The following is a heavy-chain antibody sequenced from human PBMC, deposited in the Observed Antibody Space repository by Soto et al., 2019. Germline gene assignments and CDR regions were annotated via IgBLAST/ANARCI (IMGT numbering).Heavy chain of an antibody. Sequence: PSETLSLTCTVSGGSVRDGSYYWVWLRQPPGKGLEWIGHIYHSGSTIYNPSLKSRVTISIDTSKSQFSLNLNSMTAADTAVYYCAGYNWNYYFDPWGQGTLVTVSS. V-gene: IGHV4-61*01. CDR1: GGSVRDGSYY. CDR3: AGYNWNYYFDP. D-gene: IGHD1-7*01. CDR2: IYHSGST. J-gene: IGHJ5*02.